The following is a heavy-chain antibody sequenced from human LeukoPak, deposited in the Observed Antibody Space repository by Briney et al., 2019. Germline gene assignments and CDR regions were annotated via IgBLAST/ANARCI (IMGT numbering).Heavy chain of an antibody. Sequence: GASVKVSCKASGYTFTSYYMHWVRQAPGQGLEWMGIINPSGGSTSYAQKFQGRVTMTRDTSTSTVYMELSSLRSEDTAVYYCARERYSYGHDGPENLDYWGQGTLVTVSS. CDR1: GYTFTSYY. CDR3: ARERYSYGHDGPENLDY. V-gene: IGHV1-46*01. D-gene: IGHD5-18*01. CDR2: INPSGGST. J-gene: IGHJ4*02.